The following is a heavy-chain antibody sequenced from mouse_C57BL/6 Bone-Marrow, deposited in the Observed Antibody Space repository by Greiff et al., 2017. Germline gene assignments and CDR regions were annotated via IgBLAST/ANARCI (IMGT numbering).Heavy chain of an antibody. CDR2: IDPSDSYT. CDR3: ARGGSDGYYDYFDY. J-gene: IGHJ2*01. D-gene: IGHD2-3*01. CDR1: GYTFTSYW. Sequence: VQLQQPGAELVKPGASVKLSCKASGYTFTSYWMQWVKQRPGQGLEWIGEIDPSDSYTNYNQKFKGKATLTVDTSSSTAYMQLSSLTAEDSAVYYCARGGSDGYYDYFDYWGQGTTLTVSS. V-gene: IGHV1-50*01.